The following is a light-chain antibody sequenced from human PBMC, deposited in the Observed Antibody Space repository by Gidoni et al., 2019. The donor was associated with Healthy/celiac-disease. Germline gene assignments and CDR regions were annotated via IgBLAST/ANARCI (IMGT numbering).Light chain of an antibody. V-gene: IGKV1-33*01. CDR1: QDISHD. Sequence: DIKMHPSPSSLSASVGDRVTITCQASQDISHDLNWYQQKPGKAPNLLSYDASNLETGVPSRFSGSGSGTDFTFTISSLQPEDISTYYRQQYDNLPTFGQGTRLEIK. J-gene: IGKJ5*01. CDR2: DAS. CDR3: QQYDNLPT.